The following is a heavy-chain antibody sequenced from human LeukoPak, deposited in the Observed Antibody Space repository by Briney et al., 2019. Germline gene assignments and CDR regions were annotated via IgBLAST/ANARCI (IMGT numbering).Heavy chain of an antibody. Sequence: GESLKISCKASGYSFPNFWIGWVRQMPGRGLEWMAIIYPGDSDARYSPSFQGEVTISADKSISTAYLQWSSLKASDTAMYYCARLVGNYVDYWGQGTLVTVSS. V-gene: IGHV5-51*01. CDR2: IYPGDSDA. CDR1: GYSFPNFW. J-gene: IGHJ4*02. CDR3: ARLVGNYVDY. D-gene: IGHD2-2*01.